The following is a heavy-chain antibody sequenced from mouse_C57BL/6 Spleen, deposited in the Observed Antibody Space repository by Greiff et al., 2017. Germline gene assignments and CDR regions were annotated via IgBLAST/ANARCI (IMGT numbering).Heavy chain of an antibody. CDR3: ARGIDYYGSRVDY. J-gene: IGHJ2*01. V-gene: IGHV1-64*01. CDR2: IHPNSGST. Sequence: VQLQQPGAELVKPGASVKLSCKASGYTFTSYWMHWVKQRPGQGLEWIGMIHPNSGSTNYNEKFKSKATLTVDKSSSTAYMQLSSLTSEDSAVYYWARGIDYYGSRVDYWGQGTTLTVSS. D-gene: IGHD1-1*01. CDR1: GYTFTSYW.